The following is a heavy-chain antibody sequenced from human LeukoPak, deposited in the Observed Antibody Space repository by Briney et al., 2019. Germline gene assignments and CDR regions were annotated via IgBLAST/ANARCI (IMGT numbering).Heavy chain of an antibody. V-gene: IGHV1-2*02. D-gene: IGHD3-9*01. CDR1: GYTFTGYY. CDR3: ARDYILTGYTFDY. Sequence: ASVKVSCKASGYTFTGYYMHWARQAPGQGLEWMGWINPNSGGTNYAQKFQGRVTMTRDTSISTAYMELSRLRSDDTAVYYCARDYILTGYTFDYWGQGTLVTVSS. J-gene: IGHJ4*02. CDR2: INPNSGGT.